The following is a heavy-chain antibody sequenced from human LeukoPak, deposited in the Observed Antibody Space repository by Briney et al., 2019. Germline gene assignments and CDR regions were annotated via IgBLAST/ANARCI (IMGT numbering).Heavy chain of an antibody. CDR1: GFTFSSYW. CDR2: IDSDGSST. CDR3: ARDSQLTSDWSLNWFDP. J-gene: IGHJ5*02. Sequence: GGSLRLSCAASGFTFSSYWMHWVRQAPGKGLVWLSRIDSDGSSTNYADAVKGRFTISRDNAKNTMYLQMNSLRAEDTAVYFCARDSQLTSDWSLNWFDPWGQGTLVTVSS. V-gene: IGHV3-74*01. D-gene: IGHD6-19*01.